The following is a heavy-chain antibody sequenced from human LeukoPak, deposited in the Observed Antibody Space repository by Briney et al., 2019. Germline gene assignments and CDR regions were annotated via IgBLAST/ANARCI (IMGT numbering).Heavy chain of an antibody. CDR1: GFTSTKYA. V-gene: IGHV3-33*07. D-gene: IGHD4/OR15-4a*01. CDR3: AREGFTNYERELDY. CDR2: IWYDGNNK. J-gene: IGHJ4*02. Sequence: GGSLRLSCAASGFTSTKYAMNWVRQAPGKGLEGVEVIWYDGNNKYYADSVKGRFTTSRDNSKDTLYLQMNSLSPEDTAMYYCAREGFTNYERELDYWGRGTQVTVST.